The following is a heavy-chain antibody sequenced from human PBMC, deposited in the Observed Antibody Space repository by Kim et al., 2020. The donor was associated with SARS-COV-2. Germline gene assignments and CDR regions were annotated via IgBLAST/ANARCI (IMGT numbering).Heavy chain of an antibody. V-gene: IGHV3-33*08. CDR1: GFTFSSFG. CDR3: ARSPPLPDYLAMDV. CDR2: IWYDGSNK. Sequence: GGSLRLSCAASGFTFSSFGMHWVRQAPGKGLEWVAVIWYDGSNKYYADSVKGRFTISRDNSKNTLYLQMNSLRAADTAVYYCARSPPLPDYLAMDVWGQG. J-gene: IGHJ6*02.